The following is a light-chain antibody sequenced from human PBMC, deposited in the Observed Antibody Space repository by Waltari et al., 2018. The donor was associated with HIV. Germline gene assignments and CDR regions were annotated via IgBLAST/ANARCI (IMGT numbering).Light chain of an antibody. CDR2: QDS. Sequence: SYELTQPPSVSVSAGQTASITCSGDKLWDKYVSWYQQKAGQSPVLVIFQDSKRPSGIPERFSGSNSGNTATLTISGTQAMDEADYYCQAWDSRTSFGGGTKLTVL. J-gene: IGLJ2*01. CDR3: QAWDSRTS. CDR1: KLWDKY. V-gene: IGLV3-1*01.